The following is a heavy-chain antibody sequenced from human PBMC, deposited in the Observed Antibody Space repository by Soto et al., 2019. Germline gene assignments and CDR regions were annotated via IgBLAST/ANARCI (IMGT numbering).Heavy chain of an antibody. CDR2: ISYDGSNK. Sequence: GSLRLSCAASGFTFSSYGMHWVRQAPGKGLEWVAVISYDGSNKYYADSVKGRFTIPRDNSKNTLYLQMNSLRAEDTAVYYCAKDTNDSSGYPSDYWGQGTLVTVSS. V-gene: IGHV3-30*18. CDR1: GFTFSSYG. CDR3: AKDTNDSSGYPSDY. J-gene: IGHJ4*02. D-gene: IGHD3-22*01.